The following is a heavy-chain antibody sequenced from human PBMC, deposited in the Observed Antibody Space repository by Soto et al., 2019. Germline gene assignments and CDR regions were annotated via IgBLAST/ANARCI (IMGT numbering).Heavy chain of an antibody. V-gene: IGHV3-53*01. CDR2: IYSAGST. Sequence: EVQLVESGGGLIQPGGSLRLSCAASGFTVSSDYMSWVRQAPGKGLEWVSVIYSAGSTYYADSVKGRFTISRDNSKNTLYLQMNSLRAEDTAVYYCARASGSRLFDYWGQGTLFSVSS. J-gene: IGHJ4*02. D-gene: IGHD1-26*01. CDR3: ARASGSRLFDY. CDR1: GFTVSSDY.